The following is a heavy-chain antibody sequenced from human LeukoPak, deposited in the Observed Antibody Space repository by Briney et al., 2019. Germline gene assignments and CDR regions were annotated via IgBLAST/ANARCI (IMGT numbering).Heavy chain of an antibody. J-gene: IGHJ4*02. CDR3: ARASGETTVVTLYYFDY. CDR1: GYTFTSYG. V-gene: IGHV1-18*01. CDR2: ISAYNGNT. Sequence: VASVKVSCKASGYTFTSYGISWVRQAPGQGLEWMGWISAYNGNTNYAQKLQGRVTMTTDISTSTAYMELRSLRSDDTAVYYCARASGETTVVTLYYFDYWGQGTLVTVSS. D-gene: IGHD4-23*01.